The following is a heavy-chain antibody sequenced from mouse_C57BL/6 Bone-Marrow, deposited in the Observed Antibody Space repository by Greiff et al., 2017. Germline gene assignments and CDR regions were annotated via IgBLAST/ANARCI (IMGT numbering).Heavy chain of an antibody. V-gene: IGHV1-64*01. CDR1: GYTFTSYW. Sequence: QVQLKESGAELVKPGASVKLSCKASGYTFTSYWMHWVKQRPGQGLEWIGMIHPNSGSTNYNEKFKSKATLTVDKSSSTAYMQLSSRTSEDSAVYYCARGGNTTVVAPYYFDYWGQGTTLTVSS. J-gene: IGHJ2*01. CDR2: IHPNSGST. CDR3: ARGGNTTVVAPYYFDY. D-gene: IGHD1-1*01.